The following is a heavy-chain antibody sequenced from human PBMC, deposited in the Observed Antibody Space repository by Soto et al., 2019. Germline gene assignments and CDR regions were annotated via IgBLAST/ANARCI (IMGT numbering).Heavy chain of an antibody. J-gene: IGHJ4*02. Sequence: VGSLRLSCAASGFTFSSYEMNWVRRAPGKGLEWISYISTSGYSTYYGDSLKGRFTISRDNAKNSLFLQINSLRAEDTAIYYCARMSVSGDYFDYWGQGALVTVSS. D-gene: IGHD6-19*01. CDR3: ARMSVSGDYFDY. V-gene: IGHV3-48*03. CDR1: GFTFSSYE. CDR2: ISTSGYST.